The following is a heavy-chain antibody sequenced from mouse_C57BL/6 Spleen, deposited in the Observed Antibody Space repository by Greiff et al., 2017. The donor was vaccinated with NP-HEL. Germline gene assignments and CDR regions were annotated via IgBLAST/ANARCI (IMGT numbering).Heavy chain of an antibody. CDR3: APRIYGSSPWFAY. D-gene: IGHD1-1*01. V-gene: IGHV1-82*01. CDR2: IYPGDGDT. CDR1: GYAFSSSW. J-gene: IGHJ3*01. Sequence: VQLQQSGPELVKPGASVKISCKASGYAFSSSWMNWVKQRPGKGLEWIGRIYPGDGDTNYNGKFKGKATLTADKSSSTAYMQLSSLTSEDSAVYFCAPRIYGSSPWFAYWGQGTLVTVSA.